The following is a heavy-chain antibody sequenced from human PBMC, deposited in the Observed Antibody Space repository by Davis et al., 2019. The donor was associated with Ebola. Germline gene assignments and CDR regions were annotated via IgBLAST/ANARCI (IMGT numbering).Heavy chain of an antibody. CDR3: ARQNYYDSSGYYIDAFDI. D-gene: IGHD3-22*01. J-gene: IGHJ3*02. CDR1: GGSFSGYY. Sequence: SETLSLTCAVYGGSFSGYYWSWIRQPPGKGLEWIGEINHSGSTNYNPSLKSRVTISVDTSNQFSLKLSSVTAADTAVYYCARQNYYDSSGYYIDAFDIWGQGTMVTVSS. V-gene: IGHV4-34*01. CDR2: INHSGST.